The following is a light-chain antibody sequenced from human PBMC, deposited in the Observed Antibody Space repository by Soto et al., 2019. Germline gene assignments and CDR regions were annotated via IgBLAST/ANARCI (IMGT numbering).Light chain of an antibody. CDR3: QQRSNWPPT. CDR2: DAS. CDR1: QSVSSY. V-gene: IGKV3-11*01. J-gene: IGKJ2*01. Sequence: EIVLTQSPATLSLSPGERATLSCRASQSVSSYLAWYQQNPGQAPRLLIYDASNRATGIPARFSGSGSGTDFALTISSLEPEDCAVYYCQQRSNWPPTFGQGTKLEIK.